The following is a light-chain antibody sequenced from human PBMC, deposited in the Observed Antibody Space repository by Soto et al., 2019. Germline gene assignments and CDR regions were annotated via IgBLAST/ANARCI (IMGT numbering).Light chain of an antibody. CDR1: QSVGSR. CDR3: QQYNNWPRT. V-gene: IGKV3-15*01. CDR2: GAS. Sequence: DIVMTQSPATLSVSPGERATLSCRASQSVGSRLAWYQQEPGQAPRLLIYGASTRATGIPARFSGSGSGTEFTLTINSLQSEDFAVYYCQQYNNWPRTFGQGTKVDIK. J-gene: IGKJ1*01.